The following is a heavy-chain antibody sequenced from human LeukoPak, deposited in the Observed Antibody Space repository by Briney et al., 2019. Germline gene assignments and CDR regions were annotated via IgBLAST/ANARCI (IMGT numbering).Heavy chain of an antibody. D-gene: IGHD3-22*01. V-gene: IGHV4-34*01. J-gene: IGHJ4*02. CDR3: ARGSWDYDSSGYQDY. CDR1: GGSFSGYY. CDR2: INHSGST. Sequence: PSETLSLTCAVYGGSFSGYYCSWIRQPPGKGLEWIGEINHSGSTNCNPSLKSRVTISVDTSKNQFSLKLSSVAAADTAVYYCARGSWDYDSSGYQDYWGQGTLVTVSS.